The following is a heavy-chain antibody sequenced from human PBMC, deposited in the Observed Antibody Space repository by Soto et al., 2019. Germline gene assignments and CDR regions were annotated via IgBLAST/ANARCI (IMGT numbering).Heavy chain of an antibody. CDR2: INAGDGSR. V-gene: IGHV1-3*01. CDR3: ASERTGTTSYYHGMDV. Sequence: ASVKVSCKASGYTFTNYGVHWVRQAPGQRLEWMGWINAGDGSRKYSRNFQGRVTITTDKSTSTAYMELSSLRSEDTAVYYCASERTGTTSYYHGMDVWGQGTTVTVSS. D-gene: IGHD1-7*01. CDR1: GYTFTNYG. J-gene: IGHJ6*02.